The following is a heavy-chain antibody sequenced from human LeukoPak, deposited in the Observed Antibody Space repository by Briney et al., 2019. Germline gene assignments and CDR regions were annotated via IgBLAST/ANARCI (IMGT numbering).Heavy chain of an antibody. Sequence: SETLSLTCTVSGYSISSTYYWGWIRQPPGKGLEWIGSIYHSGSTYYNPSLKSRVTISVDTSKNQFSLKLTSVTAADTAVYYCARRDSSGSYPFDYWGQGTLVTVSS. CDR3: ARRDSSGSYPFDY. D-gene: IGHD3-10*01. J-gene: IGHJ4*02. V-gene: IGHV4-38-2*02. CDR1: GYSISSTYY. CDR2: IYHSGST.